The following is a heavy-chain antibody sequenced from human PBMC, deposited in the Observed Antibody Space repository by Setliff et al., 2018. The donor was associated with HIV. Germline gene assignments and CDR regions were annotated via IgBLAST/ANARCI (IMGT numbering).Heavy chain of an antibody. J-gene: IGHJ4*02. CDR1: GYRFTTYG. Sequence: ASVKVSCKASGYRFTTYGLSWVRQAPGQGLEWMGWISPHSGDTKYAQKVQGRVTMTTDTSTGTSYMELRSLRSDDTAVYYCARGGGMGPVVVTAMFDYWGQGTLVTVSS. V-gene: IGHV1-18*01. D-gene: IGHD2-21*02. CDR3: ARGGGMGPVVVTAMFDY. CDR2: ISPHSGDT.